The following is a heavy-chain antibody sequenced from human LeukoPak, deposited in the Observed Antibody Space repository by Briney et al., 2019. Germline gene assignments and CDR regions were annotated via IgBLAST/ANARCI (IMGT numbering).Heavy chain of an antibody. J-gene: IGHJ5*02. D-gene: IGHD4-17*01. Sequence: PSETLSLTCTVSGGSISSSSYYWGWIRQPPGKGLEWIGSIYYSGSTYYNPSLKSRVTISVDTSKNQFSLKLSSVTAADTAVYYCARDRTGLWFDPWGQGTLVTVSS. CDR1: GGSISSSSYY. CDR2: IYYSGST. CDR3: ARDRTGLWFDP. V-gene: IGHV4-39*07.